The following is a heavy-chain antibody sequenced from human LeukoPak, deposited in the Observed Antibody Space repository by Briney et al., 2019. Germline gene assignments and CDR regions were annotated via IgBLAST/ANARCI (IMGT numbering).Heavy chain of an antibody. D-gene: IGHD1-26*01. Sequence: GGSLRLSCAASGFTFSVYAMSWVRQAPGKGLEWVSYISSSGSTIYYADSVKGRFTISRDNAKNSLYLQMNSLRAEDTAVYYCARVTRSYHGFDYWGQGTLVTVSS. CDR2: ISSSGSTI. CDR1: GFTFSVYA. V-gene: IGHV3-48*03. CDR3: ARVTRSYHGFDY. J-gene: IGHJ4*02.